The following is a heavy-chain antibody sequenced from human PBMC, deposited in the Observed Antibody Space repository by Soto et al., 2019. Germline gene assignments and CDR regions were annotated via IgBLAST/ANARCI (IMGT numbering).Heavy chain of an antibody. CDR1: EFTFSNYW. J-gene: IGHJ4*02. D-gene: IGHD2-2*01. V-gene: IGHV3-74*01. CDR3: AKDQCSTTSCYAVLEY. Sequence: GGSLRLSCAASEFTFSNYWMHWVRQAPGKGLVWVSPISSDGTSTDYADSVKGRFTISRDNSKNTVYLQMNSLRADDTAVYYCAKDQCSTTSCYAVLEYWGQGTQVTVSS. CDR2: ISSDGTST.